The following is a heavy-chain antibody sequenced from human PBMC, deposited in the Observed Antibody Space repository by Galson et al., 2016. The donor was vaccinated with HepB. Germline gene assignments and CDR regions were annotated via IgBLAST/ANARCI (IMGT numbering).Heavy chain of an antibody. CDR3: ARGGVGIAVGS. V-gene: IGHV4-34*01. CDR2: INHNEDT. J-gene: IGHJ5*02. Sequence: LSLTCAVYGGPFSGYYWTWIRQPPGKGLEWIGEINHNEDTNYNPSLKSRVTMSVDMSKRHFSLKLTSVTAADTAVYYCARGGVGIAVGSWGQGTLVTVSS. D-gene: IGHD6-19*01. CDR1: GGPFSGYY.